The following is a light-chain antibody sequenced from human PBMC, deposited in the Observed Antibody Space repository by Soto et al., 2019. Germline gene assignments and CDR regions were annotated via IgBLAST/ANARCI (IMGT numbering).Light chain of an antibody. J-gene: IGKJ1*01. V-gene: IGKV3-15*01. CDR3: QQYNNWPAWT. CDR1: QSVSSSY. Sequence: EIVLTQSPATLSLSPGERATLSCRASQSVSSSYLAWYQQKPGQAPRLLIYGASTRATGIPARFSGIGSGTEFTLTISSLQSEDFAFYYCQQYNNWPAWTFGQGTKVDIK. CDR2: GAS.